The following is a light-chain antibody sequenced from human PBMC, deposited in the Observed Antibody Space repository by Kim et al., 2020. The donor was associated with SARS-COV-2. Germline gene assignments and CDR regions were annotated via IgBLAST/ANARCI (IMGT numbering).Light chain of an antibody. V-gene: IGLV2-14*01. Sequence: GQAITISCTGTSSDVGGYNYVSWYQQHPGKAPILIIYEVSKRPSGVSTRFSGSKSGNTASLTISGLQAEDEADYYCSSYTSSSTWVFGGGTQLTVL. CDR1: SSDVGGYNY. J-gene: IGLJ3*02. CDR3: SSYTSSSTWV. CDR2: EVS.